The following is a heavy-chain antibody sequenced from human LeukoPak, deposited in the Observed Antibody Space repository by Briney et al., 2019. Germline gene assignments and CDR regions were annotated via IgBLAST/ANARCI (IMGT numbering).Heavy chain of an antibody. V-gene: IGHV4-34*01. D-gene: IGHD1-26*01. J-gene: IGHJ4*02. CDR2: INHSGST. CDR3: ARHTRGGSYRGRDWTNHFDY. Sequence: SETLSLTCAVYGGSFSGYYWSWIRQPPGKGLEWIGEINHSGSTNYNPSLKSRVTISVDTSKNQFSLKLSSVTAADTAVYYCARHTRGGSYRGRDWTNHFDYWGQGTLVTVSS. CDR1: GGSFSGYY.